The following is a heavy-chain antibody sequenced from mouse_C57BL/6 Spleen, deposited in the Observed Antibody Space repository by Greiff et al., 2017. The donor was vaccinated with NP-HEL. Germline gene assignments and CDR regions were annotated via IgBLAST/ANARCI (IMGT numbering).Heavy chain of an antibody. CDR2: ISSGGSYT. D-gene: IGHD2-5*01. CDR3: ARLSTIVTYYAMDY. Sequence: DVQLVESGGDLVKPGGSLKLSCAASGFTFSSYGMSWVRQTPDKRLEWVATISSGGSYTYYPDSVKGRFTISRDNAKNTLYLQMSSLKSEDTAMYYCARLSTIVTYYAMDYWGQGTSVTVSS. CDR1: GFTFSSYG. V-gene: IGHV5-6*01. J-gene: IGHJ4*01.